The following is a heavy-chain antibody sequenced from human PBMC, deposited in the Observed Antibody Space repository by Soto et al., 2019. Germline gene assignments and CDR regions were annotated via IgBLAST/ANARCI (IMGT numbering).Heavy chain of an antibody. J-gene: IGHJ6*02. CDR3: ATGSFTSTGGRIGYHYNAMDV. D-gene: IGHD1-1*01. V-gene: IGHV1-69*13. CDR2: IIPIFGPA. Sequence: SVKVSCKSSGGTFSSHSINWVRQAPGQGLEWMGGIIPIFGPANFAKKFQGRVTITADESTTTAYMEPSSLTSEDTAVYYCATGSFTSTGGRIGYHYNAMDVWGQGTTVTVSS. CDR1: GGTFSSHS.